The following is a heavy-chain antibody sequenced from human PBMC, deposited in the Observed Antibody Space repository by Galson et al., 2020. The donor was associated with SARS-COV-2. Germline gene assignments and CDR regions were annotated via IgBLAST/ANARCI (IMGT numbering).Heavy chain of an antibody. CDR2: IYSEGSST. D-gene: IGHD7-27*01. CDR1: GFTFSSYW. V-gene: IGHV3-74*01. CDR3: ARGDMGNDYFDY. Sequence: ALHGESLKISCAASGFTFSSYWMHWVRQAPGKGLVWVSRIYSEGSSTSYADSVKGRFTISGDNAKNTLYLQMNSLRAEDTAVYYCARGDMGNDYFDYWGQGTL. J-gene: IGHJ4*02.